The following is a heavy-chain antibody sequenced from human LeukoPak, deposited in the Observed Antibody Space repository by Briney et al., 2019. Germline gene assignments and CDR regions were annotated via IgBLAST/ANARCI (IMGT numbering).Heavy chain of an antibody. CDR2: IYSSGTT. CDR3: ARDVTGGSYFDY. J-gene: IGHJ4*02. Sequence: SQTLSLTCTVSGGSISSGGYYWSWIRQLPGKGLDWIGYIYSSGTTYYNPPLKSRVTMSVDTSKNQFSLKLISVTAADTAVYYCARDVTGGSYFDYWGQGTLVTVSS. D-gene: IGHD1-26*01. CDR1: GGSISSGGYY. V-gene: IGHV4-31*03.